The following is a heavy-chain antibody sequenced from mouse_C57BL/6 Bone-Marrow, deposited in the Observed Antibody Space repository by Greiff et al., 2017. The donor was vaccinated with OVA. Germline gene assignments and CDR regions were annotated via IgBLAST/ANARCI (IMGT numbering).Heavy chain of an antibody. D-gene: IGHD1-1*01. Sequence: QVQLKESGPELVKPGASVKLSCKASGYTFTSYDINWVKQRPGQGLEWIGWIYPRDGSTKYNEKFKGKATLTVDTSSSTAYMELHSLTSEDSAVYFCARDEGYYGSSYQGLLDYWGQGTTLTVSS. V-gene: IGHV1-85*01. CDR3: ARDEGYYGSSYQGLLDY. CDR2: IYPRDGST. CDR1: GYTFTSYD. J-gene: IGHJ2*01.